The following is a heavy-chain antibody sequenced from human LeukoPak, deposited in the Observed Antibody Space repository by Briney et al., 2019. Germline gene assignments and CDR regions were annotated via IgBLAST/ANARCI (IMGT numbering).Heavy chain of an antibody. CDR1: GFTFSNYG. V-gene: IGHV3-33*01. CDR2: IWYDESNK. J-gene: IGHJ4*02. CDR3: ARDERHYFDY. Sequence: GRSLRLSCAASGFTFSNYGMHWGRQAPGKGLEWVAVIWYDESNKYYADSVKGRFTISRDNSKNTLYLQMNSLRAEDTAVYYCARDERHYFDYWGQGTLVTVSS.